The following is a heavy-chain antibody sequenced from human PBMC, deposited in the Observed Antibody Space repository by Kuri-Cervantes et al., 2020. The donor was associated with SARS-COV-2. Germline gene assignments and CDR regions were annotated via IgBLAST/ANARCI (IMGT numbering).Heavy chain of an antibody. V-gene: IGHV3-74*01. CDR1: GFTFSNAW. D-gene: IGHD4-17*01. Sequence: GGSLRLSCAASGFTFSNAWMSWVRQAPGKGLVWVSRINSDGSSTSYADSVKGRFTISRDNAKNTLYLQMNSLRAEDTAVYYCARGPTPYGDYVHWGQGTLVTVSS. CDR2: INSDGSST. J-gene: IGHJ4*02. CDR3: ARGPTPYGDYVH.